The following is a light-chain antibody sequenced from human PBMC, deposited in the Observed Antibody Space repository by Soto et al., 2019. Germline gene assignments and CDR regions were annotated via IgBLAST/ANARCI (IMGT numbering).Light chain of an antibody. CDR1: QSVSRN. Sequence: DMVLTQSPATLSVSPGERATLSCRASQSVSRNLAWYQQKPGQTPRLLIFGASTRATGIPARFSGSGSGTDFNLTITSLQSEDFVVYYCQQYYHWPRTFGQGTKVDIK. CDR2: GAS. CDR3: QQYYHWPRT. V-gene: IGKV3-15*01. J-gene: IGKJ1*01.